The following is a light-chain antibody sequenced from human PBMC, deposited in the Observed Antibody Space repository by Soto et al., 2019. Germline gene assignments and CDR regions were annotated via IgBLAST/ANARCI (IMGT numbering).Light chain of an antibody. CDR2: DAS. Sequence: EIVLTQSPGTLSLSPGERATLSCRASQSVSSSYLAWYQQKPGQAPRLLIYDASSRASGIADRFSGSGSGTDFTLTISRLEPEDFAVYYCQQYGSSPAFCGGTKVEIK. J-gene: IGKJ4*01. V-gene: IGKV3-20*01. CDR1: QSVSSSY. CDR3: QQYGSSPA.